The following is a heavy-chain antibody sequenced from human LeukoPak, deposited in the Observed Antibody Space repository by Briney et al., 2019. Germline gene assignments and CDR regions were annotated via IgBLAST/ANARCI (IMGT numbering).Heavy chain of an antibody. J-gene: IGHJ6*04. CDR3: AREDTEYYYYGMDV. Sequence: GRSLRLSCAASGFTFSSYAMHWVRQAPGKGLGWVAVISYDGSNKYYADSVKGRFTISRDNSKNTLYLQMNSLRAEDTAVYYCAREDTEYYYYGMDVWGKGTTVTVSS. V-gene: IGHV3-30*04. CDR2: ISYDGSNK. CDR1: GFTFSSYA.